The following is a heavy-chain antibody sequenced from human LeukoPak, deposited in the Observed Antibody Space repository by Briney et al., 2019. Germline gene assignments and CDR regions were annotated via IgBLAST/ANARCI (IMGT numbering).Heavy chain of an antibody. V-gene: IGHV5-10-1*01. CDR2: IDPSDSYT. CDR3: ARRPSPLDFWSGGDWFDP. D-gene: IGHD3-3*01. Sequence: GESLKISCKVSGYSFTSYWISWVRQMPGKGLEWMGRIDPSDSYTNYRPSFQGHVTISADKSISTAYLQWSSLKASDTAVYYCARRPSPLDFWSGGDWFDPWGQGTLVTVSS. J-gene: IGHJ5*02. CDR1: GYSFTSYW.